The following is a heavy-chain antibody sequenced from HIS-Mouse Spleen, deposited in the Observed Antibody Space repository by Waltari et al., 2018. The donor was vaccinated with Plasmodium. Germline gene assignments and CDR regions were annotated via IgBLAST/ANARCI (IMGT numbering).Heavy chain of an antibody. CDR1: GFTVSGTS. Sequence: EVRLVESGGVLVQHGGSLRLSCEAPGFTVSGTSMSWVRQAPGKGLEWVSVIYSGRSTYYADSVKGRFTISRDNSKSTLYLQMNSLRAEDTAVYYCARGMKSSSSAFDIWGQGTMVTVSS. CDR3: ARGMKSSSSAFDI. D-gene: IGHD6-6*01. CDR2: IYSGRST. J-gene: IGHJ3*02. V-gene: IGHV3-53*01.